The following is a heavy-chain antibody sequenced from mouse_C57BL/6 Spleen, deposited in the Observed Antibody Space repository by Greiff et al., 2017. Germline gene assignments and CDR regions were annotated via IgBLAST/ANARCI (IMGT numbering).Heavy chain of an antibody. J-gene: IGHJ2*01. CDR1: GYTFTDYY. D-gene: IGHD1-1*01. CDR2: IYPGSGNT. V-gene: IGHV1-76*01. Sequence: VKLQQSGAELVRPGASVKLSCKASGYTFTDYYINWVKQRPGQGLEWIARIYPGSGNTYYNEKFKGKATLTAEKSSSTAYMQLSSLTSEDSAVYFCARSGTTVVGYFDYWGQGTTLTVSS. CDR3: ARSGTTVVGYFDY.